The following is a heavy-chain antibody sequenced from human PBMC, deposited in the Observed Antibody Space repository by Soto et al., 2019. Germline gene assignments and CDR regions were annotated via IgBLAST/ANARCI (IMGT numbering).Heavy chain of an antibody. CDR2: ISSRSSYK. Sequence: GGSLRLSCAASGFTFSSYSMNWVRQAPGKGLEWVSSISSRSSYKYYADSVKGRFTISRDNSKNTVYLQMSSLRAEDTAIYYCAKDRGDPTAPDHWGQGTLVTVSS. D-gene: IGHD3-10*01. CDR3: AKDRGDPTAPDH. V-gene: IGHV3-21*04. J-gene: IGHJ4*02. CDR1: GFTFSSYS.